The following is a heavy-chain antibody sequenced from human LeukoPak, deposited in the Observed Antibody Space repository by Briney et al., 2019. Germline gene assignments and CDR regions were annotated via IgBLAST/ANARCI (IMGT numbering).Heavy chain of an antibody. D-gene: IGHD6-19*01. CDR2: ISTTGSSI. Sequence: GGTLRLSCAASGFTFSSYGMNWVRQAPGKGLEWVSYISTTGSSIYYADSVKGRFTISRDNVKNLLYLQMNSLRAEDTAVYYCARVQRGIAVALDYWGQGTLATVSS. CDR1: GFTFSSYG. V-gene: IGHV3-48*04. CDR3: ARVQRGIAVALDY. J-gene: IGHJ4*02.